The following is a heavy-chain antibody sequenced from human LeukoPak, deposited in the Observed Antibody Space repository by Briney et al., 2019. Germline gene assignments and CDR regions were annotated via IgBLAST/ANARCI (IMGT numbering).Heavy chain of an antibody. D-gene: IGHD2-21*02. J-gene: IGHJ4*02. Sequence: PGGSLRLSCAASGFTFSSYSMNWVRQAPGKGLEWVSSINNVGSHIYYAGSVRGRFTISRDNAKNSLYLQMSSLRAEDTAVYYCARDRSYCGGDCYSYFDYWGQGTLVTVSS. CDR2: INNVGSHI. CDR3: ARDRSYCGGDCYSYFDY. V-gene: IGHV3-21*01. CDR1: GFTFSSYS.